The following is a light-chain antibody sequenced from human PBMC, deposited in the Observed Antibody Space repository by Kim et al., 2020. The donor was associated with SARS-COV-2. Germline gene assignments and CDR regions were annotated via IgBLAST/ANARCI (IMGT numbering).Light chain of an antibody. J-gene: IGKJ1*01. CDR3: QQYSSSPRT. CDR2: DAS. V-gene: IGKV3-20*01. Sequence: EIVLTQSPGTLSLSPGERATLSCRASQSVTSSYLAWYQQKPGQAPRLLIYDASSRATGIPDRFSGSGSGTDFSLTISRLEPEDSAVYYCQQYSSSPRTFGQGTKLEI. CDR1: QSVTSSY.